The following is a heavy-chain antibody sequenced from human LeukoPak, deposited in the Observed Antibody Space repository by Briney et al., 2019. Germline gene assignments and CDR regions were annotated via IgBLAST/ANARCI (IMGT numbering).Heavy chain of an antibody. J-gene: IGHJ4*02. D-gene: IGHD5-18*01. CDR2: IYYSGST. Sequence: SETLSLTCTVSGGSISSYYWSWIRQPPGKGLEWIGYIYYSGSTNYNPSLKSRVTISVDTSKNQFSLKLSSVTAADTAVYYCARVGGYSYGDIDYWGQGTLVTVSS. CDR1: GGSISSYY. CDR3: ARVGGYSYGDIDY. V-gene: IGHV4-59*01.